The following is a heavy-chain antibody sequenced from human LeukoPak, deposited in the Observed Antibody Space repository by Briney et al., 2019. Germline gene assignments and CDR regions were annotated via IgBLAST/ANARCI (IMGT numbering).Heavy chain of an antibody. CDR1: GDSINSRNYY. CDR2: FYKSGST. V-gene: IGHV4-39*01. Sequence: EASETLSLTCTVSGDSINSRNYYWGWIRQPPGKGLEWIGNFYKSGSTSYNPSLKSRVTISVDTAKNQFSLKLNSVTAADTAVYYCARLWDHYDILTGPNPFDYWGQGTLVTVSS. J-gene: IGHJ4*02. D-gene: IGHD3-9*01. CDR3: ARLWDHYDILTGPNPFDY.